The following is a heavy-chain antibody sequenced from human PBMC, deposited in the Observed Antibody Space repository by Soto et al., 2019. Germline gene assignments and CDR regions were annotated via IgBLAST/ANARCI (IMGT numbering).Heavy chain of an antibody. Sequence: PGGSLRLSCAASGFTFSSYGMHWVRQAPGKGLEWVAVISYDGSNKYYADSVKGRFTISRDNSKNTLYLQMNSLRAGDTAVYYCAKWDPSWLSYDFWSGYSQAYWGQGTLVTVSS. CDR2: ISYDGSNK. J-gene: IGHJ4*02. CDR3: AKWDPSWLSYDFWSGYSQAY. CDR1: GFTFSSYG. D-gene: IGHD3-3*01. V-gene: IGHV3-30*18.